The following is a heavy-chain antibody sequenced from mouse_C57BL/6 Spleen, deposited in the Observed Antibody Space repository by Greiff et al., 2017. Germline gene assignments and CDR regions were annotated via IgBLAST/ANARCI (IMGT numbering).Heavy chain of an antibody. D-gene: IGHD1-1*01. CDR2: LYPRSGNH. J-gene: IGHJ3*01. Sequence: QVQLKQSGAELARPGASVQLSCKASGYTFTSYGISWVKQRTGQGLEGIGELYPRSGNHYYNEKFKGKATLTADKSSRTAYMELRSLTSEDSAVYFSALYYGISSAGIAYWGQGTLVTVSA. V-gene: IGHV1-81*01. CDR1: GYTFTSYG. CDR3: ALYYGISSAGIAY.